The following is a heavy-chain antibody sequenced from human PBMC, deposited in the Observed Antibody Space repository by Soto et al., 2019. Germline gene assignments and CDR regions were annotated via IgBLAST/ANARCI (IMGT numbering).Heavy chain of an antibody. CDR2: VYHSGTT. CDR1: GYSISSGYY. J-gene: IGHJ4*02. Sequence: SETLSLTCAVSGYSISSGYYWACIRQPPGKGLEWIGSVYHSGTTYYNPSLKSRVTISIDASKNQMSLKLTSVTAADTAVYYCTRSLYSSSWYAGYWGQGTLVTVSS. CDR3: TRSLYSSSWYAGY. D-gene: IGHD6-13*01. V-gene: IGHV4-38-2*01.